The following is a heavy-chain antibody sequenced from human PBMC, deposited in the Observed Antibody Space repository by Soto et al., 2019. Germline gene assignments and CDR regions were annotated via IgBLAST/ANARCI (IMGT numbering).Heavy chain of an antibody. D-gene: IGHD3-3*01. CDR3: ARDQSVGYYDFWSGYNYYYYYGMDV. CDR1: GFTFSSYS. Sequence: GGSLRLSCAASGFTFSSYSMNWVRQAPGKGLEWVSSISSSSSYIYYADSVKGRFTISRDNAKNSLYLQMNSLRAEDTAVYYCARDQSVGYYDFWSGYNYYYYYGMDVWGQGTTVTVSS. CDR2: ISSSSSYI. J-gene: IGHJ6*02. V-gene: IGHV3-21*01.